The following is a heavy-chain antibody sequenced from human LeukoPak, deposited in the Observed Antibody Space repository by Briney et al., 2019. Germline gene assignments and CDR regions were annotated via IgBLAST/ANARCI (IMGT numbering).Heavy chain of an antibody. J-gene: IGHJ6*03. CDR1: GFSFSRYW. CDR3: TRRAYTYDPSGAWSMDV. D-gene: IGHD5-18*01. CDR2: INSDGDTT. Sequence: GGSLRLSCAASGFSFSRYWTHWVRQAPGKGLVWVSRINSDGDTTTYADSVKGRFTISRDNAKNTLYLQMNSLRAEDTAVYFCTRRAYTYDPSGAWSMDVWGKGTTVTVSS. V-gene: IGHV3-74*03.